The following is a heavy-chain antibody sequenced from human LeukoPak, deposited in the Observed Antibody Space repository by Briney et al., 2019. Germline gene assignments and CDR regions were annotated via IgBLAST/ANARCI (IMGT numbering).Heavy chain of an antibody. J-gene: IGHJ4*02. CDR3: ARGYGDFWSGSYGD. D-gene: IGHD3-3*01. Sequence: SETLSLTCAVYGGSFSGYYWSWIRQPPGKGLEWIGEINHSGSTNCNPSLKSRVTISVDTSKNQFSLKLSSVTAADTAVYYCARGYGDFWSGSYGDWGQGTLVTVSS. CDR1: GGSFSGYY. CDR2: INHSGST. V-gene: IGHV4-34*01.